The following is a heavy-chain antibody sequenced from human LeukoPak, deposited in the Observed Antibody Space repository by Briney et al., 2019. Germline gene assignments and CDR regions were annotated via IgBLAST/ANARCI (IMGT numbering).Heavy chain of an antibody. CDR2: ISGSGGST. V-gene: IGHV3-23*01. Sequence: GGSLRLSCAASGFTFSSYAMSWVRQAPGKGLEWVSAISGSGGSTYYADSVKGRFTISRDNSKNTLYLQMNSLRAEDAAVYYCAKGDLGVVIVYYFDYWGQGTLVTVSS. D-gene: IGHD3-3*01. CDR1: GFTFSSYA. J-gene: IGHJ4*02. CDR3: AKGDLGVVIVYYFDY.